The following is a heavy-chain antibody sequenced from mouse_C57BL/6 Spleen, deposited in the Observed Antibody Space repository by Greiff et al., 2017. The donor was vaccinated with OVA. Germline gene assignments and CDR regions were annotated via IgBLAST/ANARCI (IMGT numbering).Heavy chain of an antibody. J-gene: IGHJ2*01. D-gene: IGHD1-1*01. V-gene: IGHV1-20*01. CDR2: INPYNGDT. CDR1: GYSFTGYF. CDR3: ARTTVVAEDYFDY. Sequence: EVKLQESGPELVKPGDSVKISCKASGYSFTGYFMNWVMQSHGKSLEWIGRINPYNGDTFYNQKFKGKATLTVDKSSSTAHMELRSLTSEDSAVYYCARTTVVAEDYFDYWGQGTTLTVSS.